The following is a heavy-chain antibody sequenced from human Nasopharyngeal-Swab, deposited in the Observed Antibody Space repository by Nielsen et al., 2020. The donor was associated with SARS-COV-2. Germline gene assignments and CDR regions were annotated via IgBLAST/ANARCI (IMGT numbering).Heavy chain of an antibody. CDR2: INHSGST. J-gene: IGHJ4*02. CDR3: ARGRHGYDDY. V-gene: IGHV4-34*01. Sequence: SETLSLTCAVYGGSFSGYYWGWIRQPPGKGLEWIGEINHSGSTNYNPSLKSRVTISVDTSKNQFSLKLSSVTAADTAVYYCARGRHGYDDYWGQGTLVTVSS. CDR1: GGSFSGYY. D-gene: IGHD5-12*01.